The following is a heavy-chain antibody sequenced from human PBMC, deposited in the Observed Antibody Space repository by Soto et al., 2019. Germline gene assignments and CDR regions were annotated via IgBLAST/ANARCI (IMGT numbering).Heavy chain of an antibody. J-gene: IGHJ4*02. V-gene: IGHV4-31*03. CDR2: IYYSGST. CDR3: ARKIYGDYEDY. CDR1: GVSISSGGNY. D-gene: IGHD4-17*01. Sequence: VHLQESGPGLVRPSQTLSLTCTVSGVSISSGGNYWSWIRQYPGKGLELIGHIYYSGSTYYNPSLKRRVSISIDTSKNQFSLRLSSVTAADTAVYYCARKIYGDYEDYWGQGTLVTVSS.